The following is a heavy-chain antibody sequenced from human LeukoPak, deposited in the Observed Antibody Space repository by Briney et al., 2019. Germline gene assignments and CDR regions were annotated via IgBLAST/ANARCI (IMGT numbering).Heavy chain of an antibody. V-gene: IGHV1-46*01. CDR1: GYTFTSYY. CDR2: INHSGGST. D-gene: IGHD6-19*01. CDR3: ARETTVAGKIDY. J-gene: IGHJ4*02. Sequence: ASVKVSCKASGYTFTSYYMHWVRQAPGQGLEWMGIINHSGGSTSYAQKFQGRVTMTRDTSTSTVYMELSSLRSEDTAVYYCARETTVAGKIDYWGQGTLVTVSS.